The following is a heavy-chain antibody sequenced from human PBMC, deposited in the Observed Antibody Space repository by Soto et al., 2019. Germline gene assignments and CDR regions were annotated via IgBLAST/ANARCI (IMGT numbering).Heavy chain of an antibody. Sequence: ASVKVSCKVSGYTLTELSMHWVRQAPGKGLEWMGGFDPEDGETIYAQKFQGRVTMTEDTSTDTAYMELSSLRSEDTAVYYCATPFYHHSNGYSHFDYWGQGTLVTVSS. J-gene: IGHJ4*02. CDR2: FDPEDGET. CDR1: GYTLTELS. D-gene: IGHD3-22*01. V-gene: IGHV1-24*01. CDR3: ATPFYHHSNGYSHFDY.